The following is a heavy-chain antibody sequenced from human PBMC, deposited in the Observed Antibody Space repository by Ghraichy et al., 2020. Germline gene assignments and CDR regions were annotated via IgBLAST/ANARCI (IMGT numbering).Heavy chain of an antibody. J-gene: IGHJ4*02. D-gene: IGHD1-26*01. CDR1: GYTLTELS. CDR2: FDPEDGET. Sequence: ASVKVSCKLSGYTLTELSMHWVRQAPGKGLEWMGGFDPEDGETIYAQKFQGRVIMTEDTSTETAYMELSSLRSEDTAVYYCATGWELRGRRGSPQYYFDYWGQGILVTVSS. V-gene: IGHV1-24*01. CDR3: ATGWELRGRRGSPQYYFDY.